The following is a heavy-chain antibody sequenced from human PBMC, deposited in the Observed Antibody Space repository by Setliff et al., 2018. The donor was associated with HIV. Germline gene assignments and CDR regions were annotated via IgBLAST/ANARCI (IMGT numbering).Heavy chain of an antibody. Sequence: ASVKVSCKASGYTFTSYGISWLRQAPGQGLEWMGWISGYSGNTNYAQKFQDRVTMTTDTPTSTVYMELRSLRSDGTAVYYCARVQWVVSSNVGLDYWGQGTQVTAPQ. CDR1: GYTFTSYG. CDR2: ISGYSGNT. CDR3: ARVQWVVSSNVGLDY. J-gene: IGHJ4*02. D-gene: IGHD6-19*01. V-gene: IGHV1-18*01.